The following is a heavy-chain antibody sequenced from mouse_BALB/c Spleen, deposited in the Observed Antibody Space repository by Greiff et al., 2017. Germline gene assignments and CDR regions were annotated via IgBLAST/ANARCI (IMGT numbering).Heavy chain of an antibody. D-gene: IGHD2-1*01. CDR3: ARGGGNYGWYFDV. CDR2: IYPYNGGT. CDR1: GYTFTDYN. J-gene: IGHJ1*01. V-gene: IGHV1S29*02. Sequence: EVKLEESGPELVKPGASVKISCKASGYTFTDYNMHWVKQSHGKSLEWIGYIYPYNGGTGYNQKFKSKATLTVDNSSSTAYMELRSLTSEDSAVYYCARGGGNYGWYFDVWGAGTTVTVSS.